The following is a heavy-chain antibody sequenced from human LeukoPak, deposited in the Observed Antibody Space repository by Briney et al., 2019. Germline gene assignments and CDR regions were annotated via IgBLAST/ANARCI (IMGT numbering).Heavy chain of an antibody. CDR3: VCGGAFDI. V-gene: IGHV1-8*01. Sequence: ASVKVSCKASGYTFTSYDINWVRQATGQGLEWMGWMNPNRGNTGYAQKFQGRVTMTRDTSISTAYMELSSLRSDDTAIYYCVCGGAFDIWGQGTMVTVSS. J-gene: IGHJ3*02. CDR1: GYTFTSYD. CDR2: MNPNRGNT.